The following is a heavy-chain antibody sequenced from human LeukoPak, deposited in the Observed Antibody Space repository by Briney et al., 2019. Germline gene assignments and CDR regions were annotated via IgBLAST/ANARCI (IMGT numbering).Heavy chain of an antibody. CDR2: SIPIFGTA. CDR1: GGTFSSYA. CDR3: ARAGCSSTSCYTPFDY. V-gene: IGHV1-69*01. J-gene: IGHJ4*02. D-gene: IGHD2-2*02. Sequence: ASVKVSCKASGGTFSSYAISWVRQAPGQGLEWMGGSIPIFGTAHYAQEFQGRVPITAEESTSTAYRELSSLRSEDTAVYYCARAGCSSTSCYTPFDYWGQGTLVTVSS.